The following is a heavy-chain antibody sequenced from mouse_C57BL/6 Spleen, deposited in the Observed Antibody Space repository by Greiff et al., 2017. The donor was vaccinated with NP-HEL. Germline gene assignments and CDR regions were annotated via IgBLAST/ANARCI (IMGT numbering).Heavy chain of an antibody. J-gene: IGHJ2*01. CDR3: ARSYYGSSWRNYFDY. V-gene: IGHV3-8*01. CDR1: GYSITSDY. Sequence: EVQGVESGPGLAKPSQTLSLTCSVTGYSITSDYWNWIRKFPGNKLEYMGYISYSGSTYYNPSLKSRISITRDTSKNQYYLQLNSVTTEDTATYYCARSYYGSSWRNYFDYWGQGTTLTVSS. D-gene: IGHD1-1*01. CDR2: ISYSGST.